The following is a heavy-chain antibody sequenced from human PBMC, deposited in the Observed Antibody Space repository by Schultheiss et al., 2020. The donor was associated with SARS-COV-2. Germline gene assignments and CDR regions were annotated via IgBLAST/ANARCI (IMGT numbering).Heavy chain of an antibody. CDR3: ARTWLLHWFDP. CDR2: IYTSGST. Sequence: SETLSLTCTVSGGSISSYYWSWIRQPAGKGLEWIGRIYTSGSTYYNPSLKSRVTMSIDTPKNQFSLKLISVTAADTAVYYCARTWLLHWFDPWGQGTLVTVSS. J-gene: IGHJ5*02. V-gene: IGHV4-4*07. CDR1: GGSISSYY. D-gene: IGHD3-22*01.